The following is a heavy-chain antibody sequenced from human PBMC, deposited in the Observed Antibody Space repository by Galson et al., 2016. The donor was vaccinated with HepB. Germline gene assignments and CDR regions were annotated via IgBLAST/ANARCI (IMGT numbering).Heavy chain of an antibody. CDR2: INQDGSEK. CDR1: GFTFGSYW. J-gene: IGHJ3*02. D-gene: IGHD5-12*01. Sequence: SLRLSCAASGFTFGSYWMSWVRQAPGKGLELAANINQDGSEKSYVGSAKSRFTISRDNAKNSLYLQMNSLRAEDTAVYFCARDPGYSAFDIWGQGTMVTVSS. V-gene: IGHV3-7*04. CDR3: ARDPGYSAFDI.